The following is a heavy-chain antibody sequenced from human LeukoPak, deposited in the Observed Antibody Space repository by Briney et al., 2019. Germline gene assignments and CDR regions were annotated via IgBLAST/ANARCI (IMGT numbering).Heavy chain of an antibody. D-gene: IGHD5-24*01. J-gene: IGHJ3*02. Sequence: NASETLSLTCAVYGGSFSGYYWSWIRQPPGKGLEWIGDINHSGSTNYNPSLKSRVTISVDTSKNQFSLKLSSVTAADTAVYYCARKGARSRLGGYKYDAFDIWGQGTMVTVSS. V-gene: IGHV4-34*01. CDR1: GGSFSGYY. CDR3: ARKGARSRLGGYKYDAFDI. CDR2: INHSGST.